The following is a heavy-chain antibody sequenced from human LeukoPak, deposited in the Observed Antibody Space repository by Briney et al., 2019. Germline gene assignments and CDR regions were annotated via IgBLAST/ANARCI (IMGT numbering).Heavy chain of an antibody. CDR1: GGSFSGYY. J-gene: IGHJ4*02. D-gene: IGHD3-22*01. V-gene: IGHV4-34*01. CDR2: INHSGST. Sequence: NSSETLSLTCAVYGGSFSGYYWSWIRQPPGKGLEWIGEINHSGSTNYNPSLKSRVTISVDTSKNQFSLKLSSVTAADTAVYYCARDRNYYDSSGYYSSRDYWGQGTLVTVSS. CDR3: ARDRNYYDSSGYYSSRDY.